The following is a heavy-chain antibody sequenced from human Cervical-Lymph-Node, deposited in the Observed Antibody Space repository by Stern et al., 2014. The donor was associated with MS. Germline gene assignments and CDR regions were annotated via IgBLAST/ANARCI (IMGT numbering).Heavy chain of an antibody. CDR1: GGTFSSYT. CDR3: AREGIPGAGGTFDN. CDR2: IIPIFATT. J-gene: IGHJ4*02. Sequence: VQLVESGAEVKKPGSSVKVSCKVSGGTFSSYTLNWVRQAPGQGLEWMGSIIPIFATTNYAQTFQGKATITADGSTSTAYMEVSSLRSEDTAVYYCAREGIPGAGGTFDNWGQGTLVIVSS. V-gene: IGHV1-69*18. D-gene: IGHD1-26*01.